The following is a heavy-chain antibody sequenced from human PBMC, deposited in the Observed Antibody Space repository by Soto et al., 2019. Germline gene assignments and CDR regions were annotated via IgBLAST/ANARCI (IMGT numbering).Heavy chain of an antibody. CDR3: ARSGGLGRDFNY. D-gene: IGHD2-15*01. CDR1: GGTFSSDS. CDR2: IIPMFDTP. J-gene: IGHJ4*02. Sequence: QVQLVQSGAEVKKPGSSVKVSCKASGGTFSSDSFSWVRQAPGQGLEWMGGIIPMFDTPIYAQKFQDRVTITADESTSTAYMQLSSLRSGDTAVYYCARSGGLGRDFNYWGQGSLVTVSS. V-gene: IGHV1-69*12.